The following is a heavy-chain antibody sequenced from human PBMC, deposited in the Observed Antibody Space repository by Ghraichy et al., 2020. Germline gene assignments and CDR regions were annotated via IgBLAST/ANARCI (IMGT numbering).Heavy chain of an antibody. CDR2: ISWDGGST. D-gene: IGHD3-22*01. CDR3: AKEGYYDSSGYFDY. J-gene: IGHJ4*02. V-gene: IGHV3-43*01. Sequence: GESLNISCAASGFTFDDYTMHWVRQAPGKGLEWVSLISWDGGSTYYADSVKGRFTISRDNSKNSLYLQMNSLRTEDTALYYCAKEGYYDSSGYFDYWGQGTLVTVSS. CDR1: GFTFDDYT.